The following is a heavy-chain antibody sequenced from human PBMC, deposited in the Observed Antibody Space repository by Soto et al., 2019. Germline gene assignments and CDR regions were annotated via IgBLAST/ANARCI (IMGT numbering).Heavy chain of an antibody. CDR1: GFTFSSYG. CDR2: IWYDGSNK. V-gene: IGHV3-33*01. D-gene: IGHD2-15*01. J-gene: IGHJ4*02. CDR3: ARGGSRCSWHPGYPNYFDY. Sequence: QVQLVESGGGVVQPGRSLRLSCAASGFTFSSYGMHWVRQAPGKGLEWVAVIWYDGSNKYYADSVKGRFTISRDNSKNTLYLQMNSLRAEDTAVYYCARGGSRCSWHPGYPNYFDYWGQGTLVTVSS.